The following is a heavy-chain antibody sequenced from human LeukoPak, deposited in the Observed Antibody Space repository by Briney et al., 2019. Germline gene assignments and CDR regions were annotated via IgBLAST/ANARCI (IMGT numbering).Heavy chain of an antibody. D-gene: IGHD5-12*01. CDR1: GFTFHHYA. CDR2: ISWNSASI. Sequence: PGGSLRLSCAASGFTFHHYAIHWVRQAPGKGLEWVSGISWNSASIGYADSVKGRFTISRDNAKNSVYLQMNSLRAEDTAFYYCAKDKAPLYSGYDWDLDFWGQGTLVTVSS. V-gene: IGHV3-9*01. CDR3: AKDKAPLYSGYDWDLDF. J-gene: IGHJ4*02.